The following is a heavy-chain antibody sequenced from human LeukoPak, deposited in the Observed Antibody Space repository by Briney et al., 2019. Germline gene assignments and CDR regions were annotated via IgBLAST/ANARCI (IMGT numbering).Heavy chain of an antibody. CDR3: ARDNGGAYYFDTSAYYHNDAFDI. CDR1: GYTFTSFG. J-gene: IGHJ3*02. Sequence: ASVKVSCKASGYTFTSFGISWLRQAPGQGLEWMGWISARNGNINYAQKFQGRVTMTTDTSTSTAYMELRSLRSDDTAVYYCARDNGGAYYFDTSAYYHNDAFDIWGQGTIVTVSS. V-gene: IGHV1-18*01. CDR2: ISARNGNI. D-gene: IGHD3-22*01.